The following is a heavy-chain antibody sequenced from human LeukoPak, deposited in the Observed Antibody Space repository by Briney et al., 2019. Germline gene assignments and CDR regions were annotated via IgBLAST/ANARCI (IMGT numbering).Heavy chain of an antibody. CDR3: ARERTPGSGYGVDY. Sequence: ASVKVSCKASGYTFTSYGISWVRQAPGQGLEWMGWISAYNGNTNYAQKLQGRVTMTRNTSISTAYMELSSLRSEDTAVYYCARERTPGSGYGVDYWGQGTVVTVSS. CDR1: GYTFTSYG. V-gene: IGHV1-18*01. J-gene: IGHJ4*02. D-gene: IGHD6-25*01. CDR2: ISAYNGNT.